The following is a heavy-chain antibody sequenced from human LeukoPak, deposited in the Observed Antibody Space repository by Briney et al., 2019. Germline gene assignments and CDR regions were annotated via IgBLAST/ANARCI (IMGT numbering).Heavy chain of an antibody. V-gene: IGHV4-59*11. D-gene: IGHD2/OR15-2a*01. CDR1: GGSINNLY. J-gene: IGHJ6*02. CDR2: IFYSGST. CDR3: ARATLDRIMDV. Sequence: SETLSLSCTVSGGSINNLYWSWIRQPPGKGLEWIAYIFYSGSTNYNPSLKSRVTISVDTSNNQFSLKLSSVTAADTAVYYCARATLDRIMDVWGRGTTVTVSS.